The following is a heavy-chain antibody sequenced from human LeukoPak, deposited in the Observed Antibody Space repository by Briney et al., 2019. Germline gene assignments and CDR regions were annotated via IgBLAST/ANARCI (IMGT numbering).Heavy chain of an antibody. CDR2: INPNSGGT. Sequence: ASVKVSCKASGYTFTCYYMHWVRQAPGQGLEWMGWINPNSGGTNYAQKFQGRVTMTRDTSISTAYMELSRLRSDDTAVYYCARDFSGFWYFDLWGRGTLVTVSS. J-gene: IGHJ2*01. CDR3: ARDFSGFWYFDL. D-gene: IGHD3-10*01. CDR1: GYTFTCYY. V-gene: IGHV1-2*02.